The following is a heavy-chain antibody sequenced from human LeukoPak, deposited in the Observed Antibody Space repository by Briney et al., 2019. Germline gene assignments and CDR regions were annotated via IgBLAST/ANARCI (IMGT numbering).Heavy chain of an antibody. CDR1: GFTVSSNY. Sequence: GGSLRPSCAASGFTVSSNYMSWVRQAPGKGLEWVSVIYSGGSTYYADSVKGRFTISRDNSKNTLYLQMNSLRAEDTAVYYCARDGGDYGRDYWGQGTLVTVSS. J-gene: IGHJ4*02. CDR3: ARDGGDYGRDY. D-gene: IGHD4-17*01. CDR2: IYSGGST. V-gene: IGHV3-53*01.